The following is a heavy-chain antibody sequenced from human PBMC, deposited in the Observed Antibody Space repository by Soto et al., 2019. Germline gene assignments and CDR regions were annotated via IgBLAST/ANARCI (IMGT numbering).Heavy chain of an antibody. D-gene: IGHD6-13*01. CDR1: GGSISSYY. Sequence: SETLSLTCTVSGGSISSYYWSWIRQPPGKGLEWIGYIYYSGSTNYNPSLKSRVTISVDTSKNQFSLKLSSVTAADTAVYYCARARGPEEQQLVDWFDPWGQGTLVTVSS. J-gene: IGHJ5*02. CDR2: IYYSGST. V-gene: IGHV4-59*01. CDR3: ARARGPEEQQLVDWFDP.